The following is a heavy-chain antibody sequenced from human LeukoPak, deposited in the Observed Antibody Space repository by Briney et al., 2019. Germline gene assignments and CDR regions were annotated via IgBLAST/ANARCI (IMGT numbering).Heavy chain of an antibody. CDR1: GFTFSNAW. D-gene: IGHD2-15*01. J-gene: IGHJ4*02. V-gene: IGHV3-15*01. CDR2: IKSKTDGGTT. CDR3: TTGPVVVVAY. Sequence: GGSLRLSCGASGFTFSNAWMSWVRQAAGKGLEWVGRIKSKTDGGTTDYAAPVKGRFTISRDDSKNTLYLQMNSRKTEDTAVYYCTTGPVVVVAYWGQGTLVTVSS.